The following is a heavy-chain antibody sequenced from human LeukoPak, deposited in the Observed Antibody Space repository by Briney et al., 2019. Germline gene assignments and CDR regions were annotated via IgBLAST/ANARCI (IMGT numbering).Heavy chain of an antibody. V-gene: IGHV4-39*01. CDR3: ARQEWLRSNDY. D-gene: IGHD5-12*01. J-gene: IGHJ4*02. Sequence: PSETLSLTCTVSGGSISSSSYYWGWIRQPPGKGLEWIGSIYYSGSTYYNPSLKSRVTISVDTSKNQFSLKLSSVTAADTAVYYCARQEWLRSNDYWGQGTLVTVSS. CDR2: IYYSGST. CDR1: GGSISSSSYY.